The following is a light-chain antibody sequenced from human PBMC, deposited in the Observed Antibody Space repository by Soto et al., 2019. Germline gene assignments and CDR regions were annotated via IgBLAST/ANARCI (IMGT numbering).Light chain of an antibody. V-gene: IGKV1-5*01. CDR1: QSISSW. Sequence: VDRVTITGRASQSISSWLAWYQQKPGKAPKLLIYDASSLESGVPSRFSGSGSGTEFTLTISSLQPDDFATYYCQQYNSYPWTFGQGTKVDIK. J-gene: IGKJ1*01. CDR3: QQYNSYPWT. CDR2: DAS.